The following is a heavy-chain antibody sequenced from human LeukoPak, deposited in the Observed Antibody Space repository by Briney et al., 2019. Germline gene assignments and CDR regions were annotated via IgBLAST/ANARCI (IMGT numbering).Heavy chain of an antibody. CDR1: GFTFSSYW. CDR3: ARGPYGDYPAGAFDI. Sequence: GVSLRLSCAASGFTFSSYWLHWVRHAPGRGLVWVSRINTDGSSTTYADSVKGRFTISRDNAKNTLYLQMNSLRAEDTAVYYCARGPYGDYPAGAFDIWGQGTMVTVSS. CDR2: INTDGSST. J-gene: IGHJ3*02. D-gene: IGHD4-17*01. V-gene: IGHV3-74*01.